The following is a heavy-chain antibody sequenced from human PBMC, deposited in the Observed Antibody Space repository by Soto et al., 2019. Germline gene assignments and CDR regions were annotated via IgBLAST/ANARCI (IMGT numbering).Heavy chain of an antibody. J-gene: IGHJ4*02. CDR1: GYSFTTYW. CDR2: IYPGDSDT. V-gene: IGHV5-51*01. D-gene: IGHD3-22*01. CDR3: ARPADHYDLNCFGY. Sequence: GESLKISCEGCGYSFTTYWIGWVRQMPGKGLEWMGVIYPGDSDTRFSPSFQGQVTISVDMSISTAYLQWSSLKASDTAMYYCARPADHYDLNCFGYWRQRPLFTASS.